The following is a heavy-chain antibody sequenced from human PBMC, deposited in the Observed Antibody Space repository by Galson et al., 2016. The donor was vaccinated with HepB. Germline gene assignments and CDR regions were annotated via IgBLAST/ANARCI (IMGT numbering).Heavy chain of an antibody. Sequence: SLRLSCAASGFTFSSYGIHWVCQAPGKGLQWVGVISYDGRIKYYGDSLKGRLTISRDNSKNTVYLQMNSLRPEDTAVYYCAKRGPGGSAWYLFDYWGQGTLVTVSS. CDR1: GFTFSSYG. CDR2: ISYDGRIK. J-gene: IGHJ4*02. D-gene: IGHD6-19*01. V-gene: IGHV3-30*18. CDR3: AKRGPGGSAWYLFDY.